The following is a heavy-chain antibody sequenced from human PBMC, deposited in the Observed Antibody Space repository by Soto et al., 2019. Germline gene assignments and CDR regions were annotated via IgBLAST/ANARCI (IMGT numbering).Heavy chain of an antibody. CDR1: GFTFSSYA. D-gene: IGHD1-1*01. CDR3: VKDSPLSTINQDPDY. CDR2: LNVIGSAA. V-gene: IGHV3-23*01. J-gene: IGHJ4*02. Sequence: EVQLLESGGGLVQPGGSLRLSCAASGFTFSSYAMTWVRQAPGKGLEWVAALNVIGSAAYYADSVKGRFTISRDTSNNTLFLQMNSLRAEDTAIYYCVKDSPLSTINQDPDYWGQGTLVTVSS.